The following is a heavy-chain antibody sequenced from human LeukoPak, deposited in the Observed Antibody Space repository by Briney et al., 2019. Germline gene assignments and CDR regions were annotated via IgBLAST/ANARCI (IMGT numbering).Heavy chain of an antibody. CDR1: GSSFTSYW. CDR3: ARRPGRLGAFDI. D-gene: IGHD1-1*01. CDR2: IYPGDSDT. Sequence: NRGESLQISCQGSGSSFTSYWIGWVRQMPGKGLEWMGIIYPGDSDTRYSPSFQGQVTISADKSISTAYLQWSSLKASDTAMYYCARRPGRLGAFDIWGQGTMVTVSS. J-gene: IGHJ3*02. V-gene: IGHV5-51*01.